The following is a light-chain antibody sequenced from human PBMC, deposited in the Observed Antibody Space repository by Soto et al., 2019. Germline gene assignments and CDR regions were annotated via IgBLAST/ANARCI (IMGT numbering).Light chain of an antibody. J-gene: IGKJ1*01. CDR3: HQTDDSPLT. CDR2: GGS. CDR1: QSVSSY. V-gene: IGKV3D-15*01. Sequence: ERVMTQSPATLSLSPGERATLSCRASQSVSSYLDWYQQKPGQAPRLLIYGGSTRAAGIPDRFSGSGSGTDFTLTISSLEPEDFAVYYCHQTDDSPLTFGQGTKVEI.